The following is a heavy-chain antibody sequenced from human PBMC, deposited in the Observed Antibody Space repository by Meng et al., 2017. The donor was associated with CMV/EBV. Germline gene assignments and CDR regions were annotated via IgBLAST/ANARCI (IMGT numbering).Heavy chain of an antibody. V-gene: IGHV4-39*01. CDR1: GGSISSSSYY. J-gene: IGHJ5*02. Sequence: GSLRLSCTVSGGSISSSSYYWGWIRQPPGKGLEWIGSIYYSGSTYYNPSLKSRVTISVDTSKNQFSLKLSSVTAADTAVYYCARHNYYGSGSYYNWFDPWGQGTRVTVSS. CDR2: IYYSGST. D-gene: IGHD3-10*01. CDR3: ARHNYYGSGSYYNWFDP.